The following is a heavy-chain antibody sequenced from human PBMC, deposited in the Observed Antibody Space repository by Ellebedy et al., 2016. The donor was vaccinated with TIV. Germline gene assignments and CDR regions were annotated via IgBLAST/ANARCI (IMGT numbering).Heavy chain of an antibody. J-gene: IGHJ5*02. Sequence: PGGSLRLSCAASGFTVSSNYMSWVRQAPGKGLEWVSVINSVGSTYYADSVKGRFTISRDNSKNTLYLQMNSLRAEDTAVYYGATGGYSNSYGDWFDPWGQGTLVTVSS. D-gene: IGHD5-18*01. V-gene: IGHV3-66*01. CDR2: INSVGST. CDR1: GFTVSSNY. CDR3: ATGGYSNSYGDWFDP.